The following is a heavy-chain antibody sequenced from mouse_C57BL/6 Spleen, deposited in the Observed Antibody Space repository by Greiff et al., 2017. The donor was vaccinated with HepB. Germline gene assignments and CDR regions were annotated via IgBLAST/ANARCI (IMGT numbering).Heavy chain of an antibody. J-gene: IGHJ2*01. D-gene: IGHD3-2*02. CDR3: ARSDSSGYVRYYFDY. V-gene: IGHV1-80*01. CDR1: GYAFSSYW. CDR2: IYPGDGDT. Sequence: QVQLQQSGAELVKPGASVKISCKASGYAFSSYWMNWVKQRPGKGLEWIGQIYPGDGDTNYNGKFKGKATLTADKSSSTAYMQLSSLTSEDSAVYFCARSDSSGYVRYYFDYWGQGTTLTVSS.